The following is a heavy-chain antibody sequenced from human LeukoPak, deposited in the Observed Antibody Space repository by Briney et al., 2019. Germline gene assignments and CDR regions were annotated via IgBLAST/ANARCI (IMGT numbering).Heavy chain of an antibody. D-gene: IGHD2-21*01. CDR3: ARDGVEFYNWFDP. V-gene: IGHV3-7*01. CDR1: GFTFRNNW. J-gene: IGHJ5*02. Sequence: GGSLRLSCAASGFTFRNNWMSWVRQAPGKGLEWVANIKQDGSHKNYVDSVKGRFTISRDNAKSSLSLQMNSLRAEDTAVYYCARDGVEFYNWFDPWGQGTLVTVSS. CDR2: IKQDGSHK.